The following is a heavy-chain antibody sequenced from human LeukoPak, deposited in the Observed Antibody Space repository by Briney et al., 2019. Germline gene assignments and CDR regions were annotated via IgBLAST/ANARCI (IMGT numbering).Heavy chain of an antibody. D-gene: IGHD3-22*01. CDR1: GFTFSSYW. J-gene: IGHJ4*02. CDR2: IKQDGSEK. V-gene: IGHV3-7*01. Sequence: GESLRLACAASGFTFSSYWMSWVRQAPGKGLEWVANIKQDGSEKYYVDSVKGRFTISRDNAKNSLYMQMNSLRAEDTAVYYCARADYDSSGYLSFFDYWGQGTLVTVSS. CDR3: ARADYDSSGYLSFFDY.